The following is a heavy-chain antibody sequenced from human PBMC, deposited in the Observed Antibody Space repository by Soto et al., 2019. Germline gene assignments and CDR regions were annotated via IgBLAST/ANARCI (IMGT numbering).Heavy chain of an antibody. V-gene: IGHV4-39*01. CDR1: GGSISGSSYY. Sequence: QLQLQESGPGLVKPSETLSLTCTVSGGSISGSSYYWGWIRQPPGKGLEWIGSIYYSGSTYYNPSRKSRVTISVDTSKNQFSLKLSSVTAADTAVYYCARRRVDLYYYYGMDVWGQGTTVTVSS. J-gene: IGHJ6*02. CDR2: IYYSGST. CDR3: ARRRVDLYYYYGMDV.